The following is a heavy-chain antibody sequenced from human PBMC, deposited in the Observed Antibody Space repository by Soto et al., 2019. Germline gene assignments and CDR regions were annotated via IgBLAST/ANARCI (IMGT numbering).Heavy chain of an antibody. Sequence: ASETLSLTCTVSGGSVSSGSYYWSWIRQPPGKGLEWIGYIYYSGSTNYNPSLKSRVTISVDTSKNQFSLKLSSVTAADTAVYYCARRVYYYDSSGHFDYWGQGTLVTVS. CDR3: ARRVYYYDSSGHFDY. J-gene: IGHJ4*02. CDR2: IYYSGST. D-gene: IGHD3-22*01. CDR1: GGSVSSGSYY. V-gene: IGHV4-61*01.